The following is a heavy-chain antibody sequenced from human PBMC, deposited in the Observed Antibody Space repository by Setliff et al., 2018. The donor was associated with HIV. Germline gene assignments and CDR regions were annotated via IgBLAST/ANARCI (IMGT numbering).Heavy chain of an antibody. V-gene: IGHV3-33*08. CDR1: GVSFSNYG. D-gene: IGHD6-13*01. Sequence: GGSLRLSCAVSGVSFSNYGMHWVRQAPGKGPEWLGLIWYDGSSKYYADSVKGRFSISRDNSKNTLYLQMNSLRAEDMAIYYCAREDSSWYGSLDYWGQGTPVTVSS. J-gene: IGHJ4*02. CDR3: AREDSSWYGSLDY. CDR2: IWYDGSSK.